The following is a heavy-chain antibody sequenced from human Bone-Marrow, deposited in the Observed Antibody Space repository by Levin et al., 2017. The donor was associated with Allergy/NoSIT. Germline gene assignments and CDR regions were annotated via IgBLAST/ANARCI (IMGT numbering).Heavy chain of an antibody. CDR2: INSDGSST. J-gene: IGHJ4*02. CDR1: GFTFSSYW. CDR3: ARAPLVAGNNYASFDY. D-gene: IGHD1/OR15-1a*01. V-gene: IGHV3-74*01. Sequence: GESLKISCAASGFTFSSYWMHWVRQAPGKGLVWVSRINSDGSSTSYADSVKGRFTISRDNAKNTLYLQMNSLRAEDTAVYYCARAPLVAGNNYASFDYWGQGTLVTVSS.